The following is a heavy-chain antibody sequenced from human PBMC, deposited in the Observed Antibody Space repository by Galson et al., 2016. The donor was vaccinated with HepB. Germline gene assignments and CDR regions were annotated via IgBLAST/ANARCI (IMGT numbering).Heavy chain of an antibody. CDR1: GFTFSTYS. V-gene: IGHV3-21*01. D-gene: IGHD3-3*01. CDR3: ARVVTGTDYDFWSVLDY. J-gene: IGHJ4*02. CDR2: ISRSSSYI. Sequence: SLRLSCAASGFTFSTYSMNWVRQAPGKGLEWVSSISRSSSYIYYADSVKGRFTISRDNANNSLYLQMNSLRAEDTAVYYCARVVTGTDYDFWSVLDYCGQGTLVTVSS.